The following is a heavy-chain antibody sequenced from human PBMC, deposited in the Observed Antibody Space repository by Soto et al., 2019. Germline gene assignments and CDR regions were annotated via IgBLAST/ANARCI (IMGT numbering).Heavy chain of an antibody. V-gene: IGHV1-2*02. D-gene: IGHD3-16*01. J-gene: IGHJ5*02. CDR3: ARGGREVPRIPYDT. CDR2: INPNVGGT. Sequence: QVHLVQSGAEVKKPGASVYVSCKASGYTFTDYYVHWVRQAPGQGLEWMGWINPNVGGTNYARKFQGRLTMTRDTSISTVYMQLTRLGPDDTARCYCARGGREVPRIPYDTWGQGTLVTVSS. CDR1: GYTFTDYY.